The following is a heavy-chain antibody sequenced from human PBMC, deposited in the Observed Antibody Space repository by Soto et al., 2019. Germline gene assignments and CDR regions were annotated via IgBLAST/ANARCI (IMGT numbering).Heavy chain of an antibody. CDR1: GDSVSSNSAA. Sequence: SQTLSLTCAISGDSVSSNSAAWNWIRQSPSRGLEWLGRTYYRSKWYNDYAVSVKSRITINPDTSKNQFSLQLNSVTPEDTAVYYCARIVRRPRITIFGVARDQYYYYGMDVWGQGTTVTVPS. J-gene: IGHJ6*02. V-gene: IGHV6-1*01. CDR3: ARIVRRPRITIFGVARDQYYYYGMDV. CDR2: TYYRSKWYN. D-gene: IGHD3-3*01.